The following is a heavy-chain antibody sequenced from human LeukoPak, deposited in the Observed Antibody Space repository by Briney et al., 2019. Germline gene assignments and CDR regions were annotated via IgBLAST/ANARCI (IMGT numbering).Heavy chain of an antibody. CDR1: GFTFDDYA. J-gene: IGHJ4*02. V-gene: IGHV3-9*01. D-gene: IGHD6-13*01. Sequence: GGSLRLSCAASGFTFDDYAMHWVRLAPGKGLEWVSGISWNSGSIGYADSVKGRFTISRDNAKNSLYLQMNSLRAEDTALYYCAKASSSWYEFDYWGQGTLVTVSS. CDR2: ISWNSGSI. CDR3: AKASSSWYEFDY.